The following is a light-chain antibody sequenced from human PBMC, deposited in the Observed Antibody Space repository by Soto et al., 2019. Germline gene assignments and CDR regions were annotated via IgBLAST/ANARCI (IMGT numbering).Light chain of an antibody. Sequence: ELVLTQSPGTLSLSPGKRATLSCRASHSVSSSYLAWYQQKPGQAPRLLIYGASGRATGIPDRFSGSGSGTDFTLTISRLEPEDFAVYYCQQYGSSPPVTFGQGTRLEIK. CDR2: GAS. CDR3: QQYGSSPPVT. V-gene: IGKV3-20*01. CDR1: HSVSSSY. J-gene: IGKJ5*01.